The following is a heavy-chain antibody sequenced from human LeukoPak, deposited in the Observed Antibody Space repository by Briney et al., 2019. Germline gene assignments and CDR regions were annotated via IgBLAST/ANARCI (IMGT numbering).Heavy chain of an antibody. Sequence: SETLSLTCTVSGDSISSPSYFWTWIRQPPGTGLEWIGYIYYSGSTKYSPSLKSRITISLDKSKNQFSLNLSSVTAADTAVYYCASRYGDYVRGWFDPWGQGTLVTVSS. CDR2: IYYSGST. J-gene: IGHJ5*02. D-gene: IGHD4-17*01. V-gene: IGHV4-61*01. CDR1: GDSISSPSYF. CDR3: ASRYGDYVRGWFDP.